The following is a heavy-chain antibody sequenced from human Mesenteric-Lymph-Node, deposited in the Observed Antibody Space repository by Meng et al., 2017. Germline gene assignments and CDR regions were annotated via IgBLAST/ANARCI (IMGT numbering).Heavy chain of an antibody. CDR3: VRDTRRGGGWFDP. Sequence: QWQRQESGPGLVKPSQTLSLTCTVSGGSISSGGYYWSWIRQHPGKGLEWIGYIYHGVNIYYTPSLRSRVTISVDKSRSQFSLKLTSVSAADTAVYYCVRDTRRGGGWFDPWGQGTLVTVSS. CDR1: GGSISSGGYY. J-gene: IGHJ5*02. CDR2: IYHGVNI. D-gene: IGHD2-15*01. V-gene: IGHV4-31*03.